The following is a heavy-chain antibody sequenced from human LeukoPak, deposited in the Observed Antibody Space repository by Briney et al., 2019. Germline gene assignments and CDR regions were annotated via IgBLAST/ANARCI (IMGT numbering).Heavy chain of an antibody. Sequence: SETLSLTCTVSGGSISGYYWSWIRQPPGKGLEWIGEINHSGSTNYNPSLKSRVTISVDTSKNQFSLKLSSVTAADTAVYYCAREDHILTGYYGFDYWGQGTLVTVSS. V-gene: IGHV4-34*01. CDR3: AREDHILTGYYGFDY. CDR1: GGSISGYY. J-gene: IGHJ4*02. CDR2: INHSGST. D-gene: IGHD3-9*01.